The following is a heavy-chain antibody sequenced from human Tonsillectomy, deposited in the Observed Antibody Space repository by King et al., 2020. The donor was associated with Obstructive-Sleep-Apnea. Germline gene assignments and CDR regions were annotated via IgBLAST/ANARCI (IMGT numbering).Heavy chain of an antibody. J-gene: IGHJ4*02. CDR2: IKQDGSVK. Sequence: VQLVESGGGLVQPGGSVRLSCGASGFTFSSYWLTWVLRAPGKGLEGGANIKQDGSVKNDEDSVKGRYPISRDNAKKSVFLQMNSLTAEDTAVYYCAGEYWGPDYWGQGTLVTVSS. CDR1: GFTFSSYW. CDR3: AGEYWGPDY. D-gene: IGHD3-16*01. V-gene: IGHV3-7*01.